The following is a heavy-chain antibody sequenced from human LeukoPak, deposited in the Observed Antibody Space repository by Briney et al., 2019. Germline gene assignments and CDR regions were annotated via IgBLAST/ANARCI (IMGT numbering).Heavy chain of an antibody. Sequence: GGSLRLSCAASGFTFSSYGMSWVRQAPGKGLEWVSAISGSGGSTYDADSVKGRFTISRDNSKNTLYLQMNSLRAEDTAVYYCAKVFGGRNVKGSFDYWGQGTLVTVSS. CDR1: GFTFSSYG. J-gene: IGHJ4*02. D-gene: IGHD1-26*01. CDR3: AKVFGGRNVKGSFDY. V-gene: IGHV3-23*01. CDR2: ISGSGGST.